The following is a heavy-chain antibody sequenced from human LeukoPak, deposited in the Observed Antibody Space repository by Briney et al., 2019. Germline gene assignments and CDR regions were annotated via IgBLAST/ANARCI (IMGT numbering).Heavy chain of an antibody. D-gene: IGHD6-13*01. V-gene: IGHV1-69*13. CDR3: ARDIAAAGKIDY. CDR1: GGTFSSYA. CDR2: IIPIFGTA. Sequence: VASVKVSCKASGGTFSSYAISWVRQAPGQGLEWMGGIIPIFGTANYAQKFQGRVTITADESTSTAYMELRSLRSDDTAVYYCARDIAAAGKIDYWGQGTLVTVSS. J-gene: IGHJ4*02.